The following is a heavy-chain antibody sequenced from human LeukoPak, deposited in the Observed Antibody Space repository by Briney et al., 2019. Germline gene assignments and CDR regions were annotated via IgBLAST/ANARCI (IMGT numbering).Heavy chain of an antibody. V-gene: IGHV3-21*01. CDR2: ISVRSNYI. J-gene: IGHJ4*02. CDR3: VRLRRNSDTSGYYYYYDF. CDR1: GYTFSSFS. D-gene: IGHD3-22*01. Sequence: GGSLRLSCAASGYTFSSFSINWVRQAPGKGLEWVSPISVRSNYIYYADSVRGRFTISRDDARDSLYLQMNSLRAEDTAVYYCVRLRRNSDTSGYYYYYDFWGQGTLVTVSS.